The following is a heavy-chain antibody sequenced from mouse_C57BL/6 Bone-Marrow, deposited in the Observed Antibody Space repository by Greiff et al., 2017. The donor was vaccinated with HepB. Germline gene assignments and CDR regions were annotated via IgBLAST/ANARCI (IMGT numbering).Heavy chain of an antibody. CDR3: VRPPYSNYPAY. V-gene: IGHV10-1*01. J-gene: IGHJ3*01. CDR2: IRSKSNNYAT. Sequence: EVMLVESGGGLVQPKGSLKLSCAASGFSFNTYAMNWVRQAPGKGLEWVARIRSKSNNYATYYADSVKDRFTISRDDSESMLYLQMNNLKTEDTAMYYCVRPPYSNYPAYWGQGTLVTVSA. CDR1: GFSFNTYA. D-gene: IGHD2-5*01.